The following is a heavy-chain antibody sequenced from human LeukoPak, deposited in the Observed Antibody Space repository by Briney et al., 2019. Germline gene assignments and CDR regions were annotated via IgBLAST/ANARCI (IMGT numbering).Heavy chain of an antibody. Sequence: GGSLRLSCAPSGFTFSSYSMNWVRQAPGKGLEWVSSISISSSYIYSPASVKGRFTITRHNAKNSLYLQVNSLIAEGTGVYYCARGYWSGGSGLAYWGQGTLVTVSS. CDR1: GFTFSSYS. D-gene: IGHD2-15*01. CDR3: ARGYWSGGSGLAY. V-gene: IGHV3-21*01. CDR2: ISISSSYI. J-gene: IGHJ4*02.